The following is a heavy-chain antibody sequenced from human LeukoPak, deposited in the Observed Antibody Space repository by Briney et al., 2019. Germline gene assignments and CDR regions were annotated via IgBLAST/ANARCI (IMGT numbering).Heavy chain of an antibody. J-gene: IGHJ5*02. V-gene: IGHV4-61*02. CDR2: INTSGST. CDR3: ARGLSITARPDWFDP. Sequence: SQTLSLTCAVSGGSISSGGYSWSWIRQPAGKGLEWIGRINTSGSTNYNPSLTSRVTISVDTSKNEFSLKLTSVTAADTAVYYCARGLSITARPDWFDPWGQGILVTVSS. D-gene: IGHD6-6*01. CDR1: GGSISSGGYS.